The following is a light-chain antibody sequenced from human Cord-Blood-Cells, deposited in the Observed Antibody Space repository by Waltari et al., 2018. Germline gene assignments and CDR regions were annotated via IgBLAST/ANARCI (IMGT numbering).Light chain of an antibody. J-gene: IGKJ1*01. CDR3: QQYNNWPRT. V-gene: IGKV3-15*01. CDR2: GAS. Sequence: EIVMTQPPANLSLSPGEGATLSCRASQSVSSNLAWYQQKPGQAPRLLISGASTRATGIPARFSGSGSGTEFTLTISSLQSEDFAVYYCQQYNNWPRTFGQGTKVEIK. CDR1: QSVSSN.